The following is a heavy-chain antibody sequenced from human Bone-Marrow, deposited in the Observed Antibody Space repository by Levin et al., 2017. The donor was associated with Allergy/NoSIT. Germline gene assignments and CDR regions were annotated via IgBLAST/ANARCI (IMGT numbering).Heavy chain of an antibody. J-gene: IGHJ6*02. V-gene: IGHV3-74*01. D-gene: IGHD4-11*01. CDR3: AGDKYKSVSNSHVLDV. CDR1: GFSFNTHW. CDR2: INSDGRGT. Sequence: QPGESLKISCAASGFSFNTHWMHWVRQAPGKGLVWVARINSDGRGTSYADSVKGRFTISRDNAKKTLYLEMSSLRDEDTAVYYCAGDKYKSVSNSHVLDVWGQGTRVTV.